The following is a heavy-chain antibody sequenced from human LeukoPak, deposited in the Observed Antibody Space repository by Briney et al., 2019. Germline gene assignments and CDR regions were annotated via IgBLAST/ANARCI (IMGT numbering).Heavy chain of an antibody. Sequence: GKSLKISCKGSGYSFTSYWIGWVRQMPGKGLEWMGIIYPGDSDTRYSPSFQGQVTISADKSISTAYLQWSSLKASDTAMYYCARVPHDYVWGSYRFDAFDIWGQGTMVTVSS. D-gene: IGHD3-16*02. CDR1: GYSFTSYW. CDR3: ARVPHDYVWGSYRFDAFDI. CDR2: IYPGDSDT. V-gene: IGHV5-51*01. J-gene: IGHJ3*02.